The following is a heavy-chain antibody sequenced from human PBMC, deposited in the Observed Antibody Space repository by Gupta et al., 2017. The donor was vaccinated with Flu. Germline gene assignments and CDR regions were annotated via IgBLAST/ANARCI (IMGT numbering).Heavy chain of an antibody. Sequence: EVQLLESGGDLVQPGGSLRLSCVASGFTFSHYAMTLVRQAPGKGLEWVSSISNSGITIFYANSVKGRFTISRDSSKNTLYLQMNSLRAEDAAVYYCAKMIPNAGGPSRFDSWGQGTLVTVSS. CDR3: AKMIPNAGGPSRFDS. D-gene: IGHD3-10*01. CDR1: GFTFSHYA. CDR2: ISNSGITI. V-gene: IGHV3-23*01. J-gene: IGHJ4*02.